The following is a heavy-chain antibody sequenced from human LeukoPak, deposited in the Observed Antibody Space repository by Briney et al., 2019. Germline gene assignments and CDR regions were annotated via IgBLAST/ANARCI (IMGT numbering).Heavy chain of an antibody. CDR1: GGSFSGYY. CDR2: INHSGST. V-gene: IGHV4-34*01. J-gene: IGHJ4*02. CDR3: ARGRYYDSNGYYKRGLYYFDY. Sequence: SETLSLTCAVYGGSFSGYYWSWVRQPPGKGLEWIGEINHSGSTNYNPSLKSRVTISVDTSKNQFSLKLSSVTAADTAVYYCARGRYYDSNGYYKRGLYYFDYWGQGTLVTVSS. D-gene: IGHD3-22*01.